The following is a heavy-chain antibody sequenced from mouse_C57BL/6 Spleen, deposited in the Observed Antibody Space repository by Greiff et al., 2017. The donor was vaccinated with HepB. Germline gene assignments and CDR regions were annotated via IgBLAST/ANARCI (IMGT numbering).Heavy chain of an antibody. D-gene: IGHD2-1*01. Sequence: DVKLQESGPGLVKPSQSLSLTCSVTGYSITSGYYWTWIRQFPGNQLEWMGSISYDGSNNYNPSLKNRISITRDTSKNQFFLKLNSVTTEDTATYYCARARLNYGNFDYWGQGTTLTVSS. J-gene: IGHJ2*01. CDR3: ARARLNYGNFDY. V-gene: IGHV3-6*01. CDR2: ISYDGSN. CDR1: GYSITSGYY.